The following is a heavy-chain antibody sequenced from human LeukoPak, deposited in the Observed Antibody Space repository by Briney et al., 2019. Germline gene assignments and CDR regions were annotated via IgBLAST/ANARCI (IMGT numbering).Heavy chain of an antibody. D-gene: IGHD2-15*01. CDR2: IDSSGGYM. CDR3: ARDVVVVVASDSNFNY. Sequence: GGSLRLSCEASGFTFNTYSMNWARQAPGKGLEWVSSIDSSGGYMFYADSVKGRFTISRDNARNSLYLQMNSLRAEDTAMYYCARDVVVVVASDSNFNYWGQGTLVTVSS. J-gene: IGHJ4*02. CDR1: GFTFNTYS. V-gene: IGHV3-21*01.